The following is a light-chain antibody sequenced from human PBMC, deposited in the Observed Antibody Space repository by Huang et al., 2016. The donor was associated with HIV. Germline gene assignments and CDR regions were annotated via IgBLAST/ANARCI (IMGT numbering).Light chain of an antibody. J-gene: IGKJ2*01. CDR3: QQYRDWPPYT. CDR1: QSVGSD. Sequence: EIVLTQSPATLSVSPGERATLSCRASQSVGSDLAWYQHRPGQAPRLLIYSASTRATGIPARFSGSGYGTDFILTVSILQSEDFALYYCQQYRDWPPYTFGQGTKLEIK. CDR2: SAS. V-gene: IGKV3-15*01.